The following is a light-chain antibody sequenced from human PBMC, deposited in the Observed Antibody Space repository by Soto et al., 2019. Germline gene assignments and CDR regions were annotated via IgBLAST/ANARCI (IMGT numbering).Light chain of an antibody. Sequence: EVVLTQSPGTLSLSPGERATLSCRASQSVSSNYLAWYQQKPGQAPRLLIYGVSTRATGIPDRFSGSGSETGFSLTISRLEPEDFAMYYCQQYFTAQLTFGGGTKVDIK. V-gene: IGKV3-20*01. J-gene: IGKJ4*01. CDR2: GVS. CDR3: QQYFTAQLT. CDR1: QSVSSNY.